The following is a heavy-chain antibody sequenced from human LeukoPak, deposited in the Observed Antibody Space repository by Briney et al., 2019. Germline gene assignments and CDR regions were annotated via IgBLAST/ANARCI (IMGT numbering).Heavy chain of an antibody. J-gene: IGHJ5*02. D-gene: IGHD4-23*01. CDR1: GYTFTSYY. CDR3: ARDNSVEDTAWWFDP. V-gene: IGHV1-46*01. Sequence: ASVKVSCKASGYTFTSYYMHWVRQAPGQGLEWMGIINPSGGSTSYAQKFQGRVTMTRDMSTSTDYMVLSSLRSEDTAVYYCARDNSVEDTAWWFDPWGQGTLVTVSS. CDR2: INPSGGST.